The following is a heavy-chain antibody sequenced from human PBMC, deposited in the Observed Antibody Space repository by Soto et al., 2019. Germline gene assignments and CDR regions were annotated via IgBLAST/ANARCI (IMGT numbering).Heavy chain of an antibody. D-gene: IGHD3-10*01. V-gene: IGHV4-30-4*01. CDR3: ARDYYGSGSRGWAFDI. Sequence: QVQLQESGPGLVKPSQTLSLTCTVSGGSISSGDYYWSWIRQPPGKGLEWIGYIYYSGSTYYNPSLKSRVTITVDTSKNQFSLKLSSVTAADTAVYYCARDYYGSGSRGWAFDIWGQGTMVTVSS. CDR2: IYYSGST. J-gene: IGHJ3*02. CDR1: GGSISSGDYY.